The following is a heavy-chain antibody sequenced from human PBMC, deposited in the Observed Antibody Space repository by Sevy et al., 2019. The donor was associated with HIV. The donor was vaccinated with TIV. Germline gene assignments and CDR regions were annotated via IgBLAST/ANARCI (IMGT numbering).Heavy chain of an antibody. D-gene: IGHD3-22*01. CDR2: FDPEDGDPEDGKT. CDR1: GYSLTKLA. Sequence: ASVKVSCKVSGYSLTKLAMHWVRQAPGKGPEWLGTFDPEDGDPEDGKTIYAQKFQDRVIMTEDTSTDTAYMELSSLKSQDTAMYYCATTKDYYDSSGYPFDDWGQATLVTVSS. CDR3: ATTKDYYDSSGYPFDD. J-gene: IGHJ4*02. V-gene: IGHV1-24*01.